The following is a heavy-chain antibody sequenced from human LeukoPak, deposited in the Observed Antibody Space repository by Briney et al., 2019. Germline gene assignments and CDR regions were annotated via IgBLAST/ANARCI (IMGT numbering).Heavy chain of an antibody. D-gene: IGHD2-15*01. J-gene: IGHJ4*02. CDR3: ARDCSGGSCYYSDY. CDR1: GGSISIYY. V-gene: IGHV4-4*07. CDR2: IYTSGST. Sequence: PSETLSLTCTVSGGSISIYYWSWIRQPAGKGLEWSGRIYTSGSTNYNPSLKSRVTMSVDTSKNQFSLKLSSVTAADAAVYYCARDCSGGSCYYSDYWGQGTLVTVSS.